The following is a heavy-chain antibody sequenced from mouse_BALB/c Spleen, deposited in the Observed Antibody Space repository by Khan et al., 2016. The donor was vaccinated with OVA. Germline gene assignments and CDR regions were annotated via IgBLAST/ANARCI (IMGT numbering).Heavy chain of an antibody. CDR3: TRSGYSAWFAY. V-gene: IGHV14-1*02. J-gene: IGHJ3*01. CDR1: GFNIKDYY. Sequence: VRLQQSGAELVRPGALVKLSCKASGFNIKDYYMHWVKQRPEQGLEWIGWNDPENGETVYDPKFQGKANITAETSSNTAYLQLSSLTSGDTAVYYCTRSGYSAWFAYWGQGTPVTVS. CDR2: NDPENGET.